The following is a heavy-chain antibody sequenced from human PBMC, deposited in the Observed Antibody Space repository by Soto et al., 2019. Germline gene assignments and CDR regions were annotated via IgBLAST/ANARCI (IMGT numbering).Heavy chain of an antibody. CDR1: GFTFSSYG. V-gene: IGHV3-30*18. J-gene: IGHJ4*02. CDR2: ISYDGSNK. Sequence: QVRLVESGGGVVQPGRSLRLSCAASGFTFSSYGMHWVRQAPGKGLEWVAVISYDGSNKYYADSVKGRFTISRDNSKNTLYLQSDSLRAEETAVYYCSKSDSSGYYYLDYWGQGTLVTVSS. D-gene: IGHD3-22*01. CDR3: SKSDSSGYYYLDY.